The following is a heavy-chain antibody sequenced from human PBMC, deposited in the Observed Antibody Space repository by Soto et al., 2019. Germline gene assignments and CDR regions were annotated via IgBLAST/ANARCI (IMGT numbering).Heavy chain of an antibody. CDR2: IYYSGST. D-gene: IGHD2-21*02. V-gene: IGHV4-39*01. Sequence: QLQLQESGPGLVKPSETLSLTCTVSGGSISSSSYYWGWIRQPPGKGLEWIGRIYYSGSTYYNPSLKSRVTISVDTSKNPFSMKLSSVTAAYTAVYYCARHGLGVVTAKNYWYFDLWGRGTLVTVSS. CDR1: GGSISSSSYY. CDR3: ARHGLGVVTAKNYWYFDL. J-gene: IGHJ2*01.